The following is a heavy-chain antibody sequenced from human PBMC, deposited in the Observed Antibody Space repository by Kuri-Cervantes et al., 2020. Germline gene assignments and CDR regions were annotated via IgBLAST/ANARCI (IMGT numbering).Heavy chain of an antibody. CDR1: GGSISSGGYY. D-gene: IGHD3-10*01. CDR3: ARGGDMTPDI. Sequence: LRLSCTVSGGSISSGGYYWSWIRQHPGKGLEWIGYIYYSGSTYYNPSLKSLVTISVDTSKNQFSLKLSSVTAADTTVYYCARGGDMTPDIWGQGTMVTVSS. CDR2: IYYSGST. V-gene: IGHV4-31*01. J-gene: IGHJ3*02.